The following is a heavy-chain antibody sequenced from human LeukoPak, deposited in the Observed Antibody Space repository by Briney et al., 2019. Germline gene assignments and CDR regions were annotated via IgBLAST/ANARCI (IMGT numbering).Heavy chain of an antibody. CDR1: GFTFSSYA. CDR2: ISGSGGST. J-gene: IGHJ4*02. Sequence: PGGSLRLSCAASGFTFSSYAMSWVRQAPGKGLEGVSAISGSGGSTYYADSVKGRFTISRDNSKNTLYLQMNSLRAEDTAVYYCAKHSGGSCYSSFDYWGQGTLVTVSS. D-gene: IGHD2-15*01. CDR3: AKHSGGSCYSSFDY. V-gene: IGHV3-23*01.